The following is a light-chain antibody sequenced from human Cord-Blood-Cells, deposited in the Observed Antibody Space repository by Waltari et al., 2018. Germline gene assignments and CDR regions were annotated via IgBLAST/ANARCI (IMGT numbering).Light chain of an antibody. CDR2: DVS. CDR3: CSYAGSYTGV. CDR1: SCDVGGYNY. V-gene: IGLV2-11*01. J-gene: IGLJ2*01. Sequence: QSALTQPRSVSGSPGPSVPTSCTGTSCDVGGYNYVSWYQQHPGKAPKLMIYDVSKRPSGVPDRFSGSKSGNTASLTISGLQAEDEADYYCCSYAGSYTGVFGGGTKLTVL.